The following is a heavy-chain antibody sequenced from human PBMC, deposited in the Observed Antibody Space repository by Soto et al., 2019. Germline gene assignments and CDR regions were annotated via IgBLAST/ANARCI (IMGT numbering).Heavy chain of an antibody. D-gene: IGHD6-13*01. J-gene: IGHJ4*02. V-gene: IGHV3-23*01. CDR2: ISGSGGST. CDR1: GFTFSSYA. CDR3: AKDAPRQQLAPYYFDY. Sequence: GGSLRLSCAASGFTFSSYAMSWVRQAPGKGLELVSAISGSGGSTYYADSVKGRFTISRDNSKNTLYLQMNSLRAEDTAVYYCAKDAPRQQLAPYYFDYWGQGTLVTVS.